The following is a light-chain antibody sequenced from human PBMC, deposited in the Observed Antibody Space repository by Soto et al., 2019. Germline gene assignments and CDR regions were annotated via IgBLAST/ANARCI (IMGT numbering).Light chain of an antibody. CDR2: GNS. CDR1: SSNIGAGYD. CDR3: QSYDSSLSGVV. J-gene: IGLJ2*01. V-gene: IGLV1-40*01. Sequence: QSVLTQPPSVSGAPGQRVTISCTGSSSNIGAGYDVHWYQQLPGTAPKLPIYGNSNRPSGVPDRFSGSKSGTSASLAITGLQAEDEADYYCQSYDSSLSGVVFGRGTKLTVL.